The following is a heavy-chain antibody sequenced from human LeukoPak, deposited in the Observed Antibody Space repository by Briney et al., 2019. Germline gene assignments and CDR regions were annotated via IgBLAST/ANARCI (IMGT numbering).Heavy chain of an antibody. CDR3: AKSSSGFGPSSGANWFDP. CDR1: GFTLNSYD. J-gene: IGHJ5*02. CDR2: ISYDGSKK. D-gene: IGHD6-19*01. V-gene: IGHV3-30-3*02. Sequence: GRSLRLSCAASGFTLNSYDMHWVRQAPGKGLEWVAVISYDGSKKYYADSVKGRFTISRDNAKNSLYLQMNSLRAEDTALYYCAKSSSGFGPSSGANWFDPWGQGTLVTVSS.